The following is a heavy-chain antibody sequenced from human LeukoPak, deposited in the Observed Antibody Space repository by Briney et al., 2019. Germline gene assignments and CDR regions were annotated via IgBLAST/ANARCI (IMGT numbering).Heavy chain of an antibody. Sequence: PSQTLSLTCTVSGGSISSGGYYCSWIRQHPGKGLEWIGYIYYSGSTYYNPSLKSRVTISVDTSKNQFSLKLSSVTAADTAVYYCARADWGPYFDYWGQGTLVTVSS. CDR2: IYYSGST. J-gene: IGHJ4*02. CDR1: GGSISSGGYY. D-gene: IGHD7-27*01. V-gene: IGHV4-31*03. CDR3: ARADWGPYFDY.